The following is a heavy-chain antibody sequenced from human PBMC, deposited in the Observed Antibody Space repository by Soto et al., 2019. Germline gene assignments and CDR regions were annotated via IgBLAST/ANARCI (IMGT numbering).Heavy chain of an antibody. Sequence: GGSLRLSCAASGFTFSNYVMTWVRQAPGKGLEWVSGISGSGGTTYYADSVKGRFTISRDNSKNTLYLQMNSLRVEDTAVYYCAKDGGDLAAAAVRPLGASDCWGQGTLVTVS. J-gene: IGHJ4*02. CDR3: AKDGGDLAAAAVRPLGASDC. CDR1: GFTFSNYV. D-gene: IGHD6-13*01. CDR2: ISGSGGTT. V-gene: IGHV3-23*01.